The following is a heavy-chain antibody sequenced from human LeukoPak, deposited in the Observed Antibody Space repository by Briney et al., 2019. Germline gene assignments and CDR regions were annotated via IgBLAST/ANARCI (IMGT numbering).Heavy chain of an antibody. CDR2: ISGSDDTT. Sequence: GGSLRLSCAASGFTFSSYAMSWVRQAPGKGLEWVSVISGSDDTTYYADSVKRRITISRDNSKNTLYVQMNSLRAEDTAVYYCAKGLGGSCHSGLDHWGQGTLVTVSS. J-gene: IGHJ4*02. CDR1: GFTFSSYA. CDR3: AKGLGGSCHSGLDH. V-gene: IGHV3-23*01. D-gene: IGHD2-15*01.